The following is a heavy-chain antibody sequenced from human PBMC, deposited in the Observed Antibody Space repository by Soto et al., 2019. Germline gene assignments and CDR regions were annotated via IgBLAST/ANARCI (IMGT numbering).Heavy chain of an antibody. J-gene: IGHJ4*02. D-gene: IGHD4-17*01. CDR2: MNQDGSEE. CDR3: ARDKSKYDYGVSFGS. CDR1: GFTFSTYC. Sequence: GGSLRLSCAASGFTFSTYCMSWVRRAPGKGLEWVANMNQDGSEENYVDSVKGRFTISRDNAKNSLYLQMSDLRAEDTALYYCARDKSKYDYGVSFGSWGQGTQVTVSS. V-gene: IGHV3-7*03.